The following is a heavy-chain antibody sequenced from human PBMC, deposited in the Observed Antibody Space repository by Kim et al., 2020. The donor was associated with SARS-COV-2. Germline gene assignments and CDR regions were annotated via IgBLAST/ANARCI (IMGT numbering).Heavy chain of an antibody. CDR1: GYTFSNHD. CDR3: ARGSGGLLWFGELFFDS. V-gene: IGHV1-8*01. J-gene: IGHJ4*01. Sequence: AAVNVSCKASGYTFSNHDIVWVRQATGQGLEWMGWMNPNSGDTIYAQKFQGRVAMTRNTSITTAYMEVSSLRSEDTAEYFCARGSGGLLWFGELFFDSWG. CDR2: MNPNSGDT. D-gene: IGHD3-10*01.